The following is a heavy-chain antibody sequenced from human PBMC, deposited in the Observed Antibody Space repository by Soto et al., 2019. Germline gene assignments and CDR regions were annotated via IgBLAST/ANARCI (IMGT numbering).Heavy chain of an antibody. V-gene: IGHV3-9*01. D-gene: IGHD3-10*01. CDR1: GFTFDDYA. CDR2: ISWNSGSI. CDR3: AKGGLLWFGELSSEYFQH. Sequence: GGSLRLSCAASGFTFDDYAMHWVRQAPGKGLEWVSGISWNSGSIGYADSVKGRFTISRDNAKNSLYLQMNSLRAEDTALYYCAKGGLLWFGELSSEYFQHWGQGTLVTVSS. J-gene: IGHJ1*01.